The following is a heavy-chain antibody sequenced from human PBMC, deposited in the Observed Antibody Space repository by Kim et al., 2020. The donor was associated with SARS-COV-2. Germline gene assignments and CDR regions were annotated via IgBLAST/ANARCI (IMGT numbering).Heavy chain of an antibody. V-gene: IGHV4-39*01. CDR2: IYYSGST. CDR3: ASVLGYCSSTSCPSWFDP. Sequence: SETLSLTCTVSGGSISSSSYYWGWIRQPPGKGLEWIGSIYYSGSTYYNPSLKSRVTISVYTSKNQFSLKLSSVTAADTAVYYCASVLGYCSSTSCPSWFDPWGQGTLVTVSS. J-gene: IGHJ5*02. D-gene: IGHD2-2*01. CDR1: GGSISSSSYY.